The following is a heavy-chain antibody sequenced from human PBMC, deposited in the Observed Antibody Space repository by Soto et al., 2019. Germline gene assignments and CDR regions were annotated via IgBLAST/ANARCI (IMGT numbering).Heavy chain of an antibody. V-gene: IGHV1-69*01. CDR1: GGTFSSYA. J-gene: IGHJ6*02. CDR3: ARDPYDRRFLDSVMDV. Sequence: QVQLVQSGAEVKKPGSSVKVSCKASGGTFSSYAISWVRQAPGQGLEWMGGIIPIFGTANYAQKFQGRVTITADASTSTAYMELRSLRSEDTAVYYCARDPYDRRFLDSVMDVWGQGTTVTVSS. D-gene: IGHD3-3*01. CDR2: IIPIFGTA.